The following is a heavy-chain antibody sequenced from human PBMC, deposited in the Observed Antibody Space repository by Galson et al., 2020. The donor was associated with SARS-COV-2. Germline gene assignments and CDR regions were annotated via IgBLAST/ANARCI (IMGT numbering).Heavy chain of an antibody. CDR2: ITSSSTTI. Sequence: TGGSLRLSCAASGFTFSSYSMNWVRQAPGKGLEWVSYITSSSTTIYYADSVKGRFTISRDNSKNSLYLQMSSLRDEDTAVYYGAIEAHDYWGQGTLVTVSS. CDR3: AIEAHDY. V-gene: IGHV3-48*02. J-gene: IGHJ4*02. CDR1: GFTFSSYS.